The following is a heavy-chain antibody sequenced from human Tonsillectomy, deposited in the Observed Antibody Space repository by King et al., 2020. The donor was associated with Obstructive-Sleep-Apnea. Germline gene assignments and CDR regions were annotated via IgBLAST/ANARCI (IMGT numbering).Heavy chain of an antibody. J-gene: IGHJ4*02. D-gene: IGHD2-15*01. CDR3: AHRSLKDPQFDY. Sequence: LTLKESGPTLVKPTQTLTLTCTFSGFSLSTSGVGGGWIRQPPGKALEWLALIYWNDDKRYSPSLKSRLTITKDTSKNQVVLTMTNMDPVDTATYYCAHRSLKDPQFDYWGQRTLVTVSS. CDR1: GFSLSTSGVG. CDR2: IYWNDDK. V-gene: IGHV2-5*01.